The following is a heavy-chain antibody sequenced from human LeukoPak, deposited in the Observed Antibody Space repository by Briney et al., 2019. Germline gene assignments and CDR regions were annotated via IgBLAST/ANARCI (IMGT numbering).Heavy chain of an antibody. CDR2: IYHSGST. CDR1: AYSISSGYY. D-gene: IGHD3-10*01. CDR3: ARQTLWFGIPFDP. V-gene: IGHV4-38-2*02. Sequence: TSETLSLTCTVSAYSISSGYYWGWIRQPPGKGLDWIGSIYHSGSTYYNPSLKSRVTISVDTSKNQFSLKLSSVTAADTAVYYCARQTLWFGIPFDPWGQGTLVTVSS. J-gene: IGHJ5*02.